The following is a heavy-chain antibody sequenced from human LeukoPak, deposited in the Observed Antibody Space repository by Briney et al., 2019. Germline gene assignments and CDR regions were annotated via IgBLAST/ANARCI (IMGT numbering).Heavy chain of an antibody. V-gene: IGHV1-18*01. Sequence: GASVKVPCKASGYTFTSYGISWVRQAPGQGLEWMGWISAYNGNTNYAQKLQGRVTMTTDTSTSTAYMELRSLRSDDTAVYYCAREGPSTTPRGPRDSGYWGQGTLVTVSS. CDR3: AREGPSTTPRGPRDSGY. CDR2: ISAYNGNT. CDR1: GYTFTSYG. J-gene: IGHJ4*02. D-gene: IGHD1-7*01.